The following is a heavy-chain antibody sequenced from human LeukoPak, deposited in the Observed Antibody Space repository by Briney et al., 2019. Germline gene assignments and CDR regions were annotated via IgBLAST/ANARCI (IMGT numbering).Heavy chain of an antibody. V-gene: IGHV3-30*04. CDR3: ARDHQVSYFDY. J-gene: IGHJ4*02. Sequence: GGSLRLSCAASGFTFSASSMHWVRQAPGKGLEWVALISDDGSNESFADSVKGRCTISRDNSKNTLYLQMYSLRADDTAVYYCARDHQVSYFDYWGQGTLVTVSS. CDR2: ISDDGSNE. CDR1: GFTFSASS. D-gene: IGHD6-6*01.